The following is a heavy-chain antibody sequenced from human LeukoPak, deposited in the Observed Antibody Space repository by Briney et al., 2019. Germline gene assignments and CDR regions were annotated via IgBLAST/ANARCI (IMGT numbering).Heavy chain of an antibody. Sequence: GESLKISCKGSGYSFTTYRIGWVRQMPGKGLEWMGIIYPGDSDTRYSPSLQGQVTFSADKSITTAYLQWSSLKASDTAMYYCARRSVTGSDAYDIWGQGTMVTVSS. CDR1: GYSFTTYR. CDR3: ARRSVTGSDAYDI. V-gene: IGHV5-51*01. CDR2: IYPGDSDT. J-gene: IGHJ3*02. D-gene: IGHD2-21*02.